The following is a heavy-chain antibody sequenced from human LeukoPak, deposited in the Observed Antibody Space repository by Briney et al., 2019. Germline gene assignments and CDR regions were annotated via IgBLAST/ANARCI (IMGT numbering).Heavy chain of an antibody. V-gene: IGHV5-51*01. J-gene: IGHJ4*02. D-gene: IGHD3-22*01. CDR1: GYIWTNNW. Sequence: GESLKISCKVSGYIWTNNWIGWVRQMPGKGLEWMGSIYLGDSDTRYSPSFQGRVSLSADKSASTAYLQWSSLKASDTAIYYCARRKFDSSGSAFFDYWGRGTLVTVSS. CDR2: IYLGDSDT. CDR3: ARRKFDSSGSAFFDY.